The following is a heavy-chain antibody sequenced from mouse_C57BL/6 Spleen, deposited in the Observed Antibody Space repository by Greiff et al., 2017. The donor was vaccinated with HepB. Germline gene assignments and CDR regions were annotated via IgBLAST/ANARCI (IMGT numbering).Heavy chain of an antibody. V-gene: IGHV5-16*01. CDR1: GFTFSDYY. CDR2: INYDGSST. Sequence: EVKLMESEGGLVQPGSSMKLSCTASGFTFSDYYMAWVRQVPEKGLEWVANINYDGSSTYYLDSLKSRFIISRDNAKNILYLQMSSLKSEDTATYYCARDLPGEAMDYWGQGTSVTVSS. J-gene: IGHJ4*01. D-gene: IGHD2-1*01. CDR3: ARDLPGEAMDY.